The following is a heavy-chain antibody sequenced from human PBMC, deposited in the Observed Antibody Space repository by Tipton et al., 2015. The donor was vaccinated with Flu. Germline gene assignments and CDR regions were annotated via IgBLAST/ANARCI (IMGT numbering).Heavy chain of an antibody. Sequence: GSLRLSCAASGFTVSSNSMSWVRQAPGKGLEWVSTFYKSGSTYYADSVKGRFIISRDTSNNTVYLQMNDLRAEDTAVYFCAREIRHSDWTLDYYGMDVWGQGTTVTASS. CDR1: GFTVSSNS. V-gene: IGHV3-53*01. CDR2: FYKSGST. CDR3: AREIRHSDWTLDYYGMDV. J-gene: IGHJ6*02. D-gene: IGHD1-1*01.